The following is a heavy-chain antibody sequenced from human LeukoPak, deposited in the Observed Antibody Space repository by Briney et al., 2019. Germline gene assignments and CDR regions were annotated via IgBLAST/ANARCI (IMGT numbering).Heavy chain of an antibody. V-gene: IGHV3-21*01. J-gene: IGHJ6*02. CDR3: ASRYEVLTGMLADYYYAMDV. D-gene: IGHD3-9*01. CDR2: ISSSSTYI. Sequence: GGSLSLSCAASGFTFTTYTMNWVRQAPEKRLEWVSSISSSSTYIYYADSVKGRFTISRDNTKNSLYLQMNSLRAEDTAVYYCASRYEVLTGMLADYYYAMDVWGQGPTVSVSS. CDR1: GFTFTTYT.